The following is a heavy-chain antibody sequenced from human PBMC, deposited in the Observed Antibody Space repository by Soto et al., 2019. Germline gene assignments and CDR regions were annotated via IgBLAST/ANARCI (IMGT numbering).Heavy chain of an antibody. CDR2: ISATGGGT. J-gene: IGHJ4*02. CDR1: GFKFSNYA. V-gene: IGHV3-23*01. D-gene: IGHD3-16*01. Sequence: PGGSLRLSCAASGFKFSNYAMSWVRQAPGKGLEWVSLISATGGGTYYADSVKGRFTISRDNSHNTLYLQVHSLTAEDTAVHYCAKDRRAGGNSAFYFDFWRQGAQVTVSS. CDR3: AKDRRAGGNSAFYFDF.